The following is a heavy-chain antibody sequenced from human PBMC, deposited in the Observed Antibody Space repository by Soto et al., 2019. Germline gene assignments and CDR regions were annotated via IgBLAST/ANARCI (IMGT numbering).Heavy chain of an antibody. V-gene: IGHV4-59*08. Sequence: PSETLSLTCTVSGGSISSYYWSWIRQPPGKGLEWIGYIYYSGSTNYNPSLKSRVTISVDTSKNQFSLKLSSVTAADTAVYYCARRRRYSGYDYWGQGTLVTLSS. D-gene: IGHD5-12*01. J-gene: IGHJ4*02. CDR1: GGSISSYY. CDR2: IYYSGST. CDR3: ARRRRYSGYDY.